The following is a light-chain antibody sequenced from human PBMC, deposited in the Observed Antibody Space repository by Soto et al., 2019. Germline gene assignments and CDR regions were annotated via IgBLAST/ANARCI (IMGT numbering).Light chain of an antibody. CDR1: SSKIGSNY. CDR3: VAWDDSLSGVV. Sequence: QSVLTQPPSASGTPGQRVTISCSGSSSKIGSNYVYWYQQLPGTAPKLLIYRNNQRPSGVPDRFSGSKSGTSASLAISGLRSEDEAEYYCVAWDDSLSGVVFG. CDR2: RNN. V-gene: IGLV1-47*01. J-gene: IGLJ2*01.